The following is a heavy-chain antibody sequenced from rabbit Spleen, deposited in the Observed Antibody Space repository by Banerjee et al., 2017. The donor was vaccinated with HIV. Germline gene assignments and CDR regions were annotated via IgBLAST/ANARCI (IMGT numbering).Heavy chain of an antibody. V-gene: IGHV1S45*01. D-gene: IGHD8-1*01. CDR3: ARDTGSSFSTYGMDL. Sequence: QEQLEESGGGLVQPEGSLALTCKASGFSFSSSYWICWVRQAPGKGLEWIACIDAGSSGSTYYASGAKGRFTISKTSSTTVTLQMTSLTAADTATYFCARDTGSSFSTYGMDLWGQGTLVTVS. CDR2: IDAGSSGST. CDR1: GFSFSSSYW. J-gene: IGHJ6*01.